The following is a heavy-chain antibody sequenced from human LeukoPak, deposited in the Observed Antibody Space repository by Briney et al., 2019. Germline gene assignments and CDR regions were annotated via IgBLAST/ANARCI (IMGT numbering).Heavy chain of an antibody. CDR1: GGSISGYY. CDR2: IYYSGST. CDR3: AREYSSSSGRRAFNI. D-gene: IGHD6-6*01. J-gene: IGHJ3*02. Sequence: SETLSLTCTVSGGSISGYYWSWIRQPPGKGLEWIGYIYYSGSTNYNPSLKSRLTISIDTSENQFSLKLSSVTAADTAVYYCAREYSSSSGRRAFNIWGQGTMVTVSS. V-gene: IGHV4-59*08.